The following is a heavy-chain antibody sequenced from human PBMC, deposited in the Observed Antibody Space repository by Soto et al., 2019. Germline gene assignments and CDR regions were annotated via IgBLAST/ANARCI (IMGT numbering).Heavy chain of an antibody. V-gene: IGHV4-34*01. CDR3: ARADDYGDYVREGWFDP. Sequence: QVQLQQWGAGLLKPSETLSLTCAVYGGSFSGYYWSGIRHPQGQGLEWIGEINHSGSTNYNPSLKSRVTISVDTSKNQFSLKLSSVTAADTAVYYCARADDYGDYVREGWFDPWGQGTLVTVSS. CDR1: GGSFSGYY. CDR2: INHSGST. J-gene: IGHJ5*02. D-gene: IGHD4-17*01.